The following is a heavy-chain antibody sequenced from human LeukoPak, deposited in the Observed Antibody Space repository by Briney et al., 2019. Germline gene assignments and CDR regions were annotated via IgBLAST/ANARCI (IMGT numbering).Heavy chain of an antibody. CDR1: GFSFSGHW. V-gene: IGHV3-74*01. CDR2: ISPTGSTT. Sequence: GGSLRLSCTASGFSFSGHWMHWARQLPGKGLVWVSRISPTGSTTSYADSVKGRFTVSRDNAKNALYLQMNSLRAEDTAVYYCAREGGQGSSWYIFYYYGMDVWGQGTTVTVSS. J-gene: IGHJ6*02. D-gene: IGHD6-13*01. CDR3: AREGGQGSSWYIFYYYGMDV.